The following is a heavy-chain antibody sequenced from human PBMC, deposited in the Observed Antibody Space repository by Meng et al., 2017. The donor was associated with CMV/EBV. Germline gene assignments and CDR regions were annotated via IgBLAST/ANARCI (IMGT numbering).Heavy chain of an antibody. V-gene: IGHV4-4*07. CDR1: GGSISSYS. CDR2: IYTSGST. J-gene: IGHJ4*02. CDR3: ARGSYYRYVIDY. D-gene: IGHD2-21*01. Sequence: QGRLRRQGPGLVKASDPLFPTCTVAGGSISSYSWRWLRQPAGKALEWLGRIYTSGSTNYNPSLKSRVTMSVDTSKNQFSLKLSSVTAADTAVYYCARGSYYRYVIDYWGQGTLVTVSS.